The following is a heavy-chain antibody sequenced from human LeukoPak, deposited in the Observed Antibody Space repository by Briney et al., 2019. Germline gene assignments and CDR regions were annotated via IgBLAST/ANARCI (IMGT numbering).Heavy chain of an antibody. CDR2: INHSGST. CDR3: ARGRGLRYFDWLPIMYYFDY. V-gene: IGHV4-38-2*01. Sequence: SETLSLTCAVSGYSISSGYYWGWIRQPPGKGLEWIGEINHSGSTNYNPSLKSRVTISVDTSKNQFSLKLSSVTAADTAVYYCARGRGLRYFDWLPIMYYFDYWGQGTLVTVSS. J-gene: IGHJ4*02. CDR1: GYSISSGYY. D-gene: IGHD3-9*01.